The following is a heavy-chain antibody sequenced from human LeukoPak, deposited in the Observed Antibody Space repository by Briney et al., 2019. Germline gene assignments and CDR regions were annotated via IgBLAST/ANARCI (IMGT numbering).Heavy chain of an antibody. CDR1: GFTFSSYA. CDR3: AKVPLIAAPKHFDY. Sequence: GGSLRLSCAASGFTFSSYAMSWVRQAPGKGLDWVSTISGSGGSTYYADSVKGRFTISRDNSKNTLYLQMNSLRAEDAAVYYCAKVPLIAAPKHFDYWGQGTLVTVSS. V-gene: IGHV3-23*01. J-gene: IGHJ4*02. D-gene: IGHD6-13*01. CDR2: ISGSGGST.